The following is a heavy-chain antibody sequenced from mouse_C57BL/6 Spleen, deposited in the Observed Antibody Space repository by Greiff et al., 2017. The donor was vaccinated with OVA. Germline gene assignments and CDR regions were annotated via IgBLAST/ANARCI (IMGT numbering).Heavy chain of an antibody. CDR2: INPGSGGT. D-gene: IGHD2-1*01. J-gene: IGHJ1*03. Sequence: QVQLQQSGAELVRPGTSVKVSCKASGYAFTNYLIEWVKQRPGQGLEWIGVINPGSGGTNYNEKFKGKATLTADKSSSTAYMQLSSLTSEDSAVYFCARDGNYEYFDVWGTGTTVTVSS. CDR3: ARDGNYEYFDV. V-gene: IGHV1-54*01. CDR1: GYAFTNYL.